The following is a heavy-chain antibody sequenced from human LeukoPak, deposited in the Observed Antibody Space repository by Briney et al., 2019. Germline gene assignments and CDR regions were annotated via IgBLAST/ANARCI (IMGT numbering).Heavy chain of an antibody. D-gene: IGHD2-15*01. J-gene: IGHJ4*02. CDR1: GFTFSSYG. CDR2: IWYDGSNK. Sequence: PGRSLRLSCAASGFTFSSYGMHWVRQAPGKGLEWVAVIWYDGSNKYYADSVKGRFTISRDNSKNTLYLQMNGLRAEDTAVYYCAREGGYCSGGSCSEYYFDYWGQGTLVTVSS. V-gene: IGHV3-33*01. CDR3: AREGGYCSGGSCSEYYFDY.